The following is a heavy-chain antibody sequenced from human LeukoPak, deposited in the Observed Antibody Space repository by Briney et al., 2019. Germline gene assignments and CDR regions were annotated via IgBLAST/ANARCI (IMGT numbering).Heavy chain of an antibody. D-gene: IGHD1-26*01. Sequence: PGGSLRLSCAASGFTSSDYWMAWVRQAPGKGLEWVGNTNENGGAQFYVDSVKGRFTVTRDNAKNSVYLQMESLGVDDSGVYYCTTGGSHGHGGQGVLVTVSS. CDR2: TNENGGAQ. CDR3: TTGGSHGH. V-gene: IGHV3-7*01. CDR1: GFTSSDYW. J-gene: IGHJ4*02.